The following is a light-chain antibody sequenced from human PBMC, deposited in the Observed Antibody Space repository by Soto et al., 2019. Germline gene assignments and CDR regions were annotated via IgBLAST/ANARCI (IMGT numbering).Light chain of an antibody. J-gene: IGLJ1*01. V-gene: IGLV2-23*02. CDR1: SSDVGSYNL. Sequence: QSALTQPASVSGSPGQSITISCTGTSSDVGSYNLVSWYQQHPGKAPKLIIYEVSNRPSGVSNRYAGSKSDNTASLTVSGLQAEDGADYYCFSYARSTAFDYDFGTGTKLTVL. CDR3: FSYARSTAFDYD. CDR2: EVS.